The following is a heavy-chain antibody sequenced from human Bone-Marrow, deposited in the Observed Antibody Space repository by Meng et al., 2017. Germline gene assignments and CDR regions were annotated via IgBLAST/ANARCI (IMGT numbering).Heavy chain of an antibody. V-gene: IGHV7-4-1*02. CDR2: IDTNTGNP. CDR3: TRDGYSDCSSTSCFDY. Sequence: ASVKVSCKASGYTFTNYAINWLRQAPGQGLEWMGWIDTNTGNPTYAQGFTGRFVFSLDTSVSTAYLQISSLKADDTAVYYCTRDGYSDCSSTSCFDYWGQGTLVTVSS. J-gene: IGHJ4*02. D-gene: IGHD2-2*01. CDR1: GYTFTNYA.